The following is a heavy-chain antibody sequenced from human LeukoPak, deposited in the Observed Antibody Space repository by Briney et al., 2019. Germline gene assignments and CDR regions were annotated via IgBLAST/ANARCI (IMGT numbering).Heavy chain of an antibody. CDR3: AKDGEPGYYDSSGYYDY. J-gene: IGHJ4*02. CDR1: EFTFRNYA. CDR2: ISGSGYST. D-gene: IGHD3-22*01. Sequence: GGSLRLSCAASEFTFRNYAMSRVRQAPGKGLEWVSAISGSGYSTNYVDSVKGRFTISRDNSKNTLYLQMNSLRAEDTAVYYCAKDGEPGYYDSSGYYDYWGQGTLVTVSS. V-gene: IGHV3-23*01.